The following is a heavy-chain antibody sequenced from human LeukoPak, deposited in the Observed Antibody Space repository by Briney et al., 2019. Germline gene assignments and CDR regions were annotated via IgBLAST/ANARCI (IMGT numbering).Heavy chain of an antibody. J-gene: IGHJ5*02. CDR2: ISSSGGAI. D-gene: IGHD3-10*01. V-gene: IGHV3-48*02. CDR3: ARGNYGSGGYLP. Sequence: GGSLRLSCAASGFTFSSYSMNWVRQAPGKGLEWVSFISSSGGAIYYAGSVKGRFTISRDNAKNSLYLQMNSLTDEDTAVYYRARGNYGSGGYLPWGQGTLVTVSS. CDR1: GFTFSSYS.